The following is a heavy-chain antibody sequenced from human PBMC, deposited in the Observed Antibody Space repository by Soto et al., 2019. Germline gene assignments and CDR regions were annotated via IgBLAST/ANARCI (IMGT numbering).Heavy chain of an antibody. Sequence: AGGSLRLSCGASGFTFSNRGMHWVRQAPGKGLEWVSFISKTSSAIYYADSVQGRFTISRDNAKNSLYLQMNSLRVEDTGVYFCATDEYPAARHSSSWFDGMDVWGQGATVTVSS. D-gene: IGHD2-2*01. J-gene: IGHJ6*02. CDR1: GFTFSNRG. V-gene: IGHV3-48*01. CDR2: ISKTSSAI. CDR3: ATDEYPAARHSSSWFDGMDV.